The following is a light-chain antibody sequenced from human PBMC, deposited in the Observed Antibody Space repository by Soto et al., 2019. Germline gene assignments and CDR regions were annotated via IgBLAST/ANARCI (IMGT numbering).Light chain of an antibody. CDR1: SSDVGGYYY. CDR2: EVS. J-gene: IGLJ1*01. V-gene: IGLV2-14*01. CDR3: SSYTSSSPYV. Sequence: QSALTQPASLSGSPGQSITISCTGTSSDVGGYYYVSWYQQPPGKAPKLMIYEVSNRPSGVSNRFSGSKSGNTASLTISGLQAEDEADYYCSSYTSSSPYVFGTGTKVTVL.